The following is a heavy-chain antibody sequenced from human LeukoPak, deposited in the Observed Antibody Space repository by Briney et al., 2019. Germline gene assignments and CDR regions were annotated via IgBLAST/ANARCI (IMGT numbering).Heavy chain of an antibody. Sequence: SETVSLTCTVSGCTLSSNNIHWGWLPQPPGKGLVWFGSIYYSGSTYYNPSHRRRVTISVDTTNNAFSLKLSSVTVANAVVYYCARNRYYYGSGNYGVPIWFGRWGQGTLVTVSS. CDR3: ARNRYYYGSGNYGVPIWFGR. V-gene: IGHV4-39*01. CDR2: IYYSGST. J-gene: IGHJ5*02. D-gene: IGHD3-10*01. CDR1: GCTLSSNNIH.